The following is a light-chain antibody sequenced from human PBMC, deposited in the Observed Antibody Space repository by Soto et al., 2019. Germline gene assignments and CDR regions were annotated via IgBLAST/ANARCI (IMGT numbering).Light chain of an antibody. CDR1: SSNIGAGYD. CDR2: GNS. J-gene: IGLJ2*01. CDR3: QSYDSSLCGSV. V-gene: IGLV1-40*01. Sequence: QSVLTQPPSVSGAPGQRVTFSCTGSSSNIGAGYDVHWYQQLPGTAPKLLIYGNSNRPSGVPDRFSGSKSGTSASLAITGLQPEDEADYYCQSYDSSLCGSVFGGGTKVTVL.